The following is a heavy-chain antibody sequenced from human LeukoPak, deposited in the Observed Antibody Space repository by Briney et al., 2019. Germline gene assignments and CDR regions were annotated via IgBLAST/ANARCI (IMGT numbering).Heavy chain of an antibody. D-gene: IGHD5-24*01. CDR2: ISYDGSNK. J-gene: IGHJ4*02. CDR3: AKMAQNFDY. Sequence: GGSLRLSCAASGFTFSSYVMHWVRQAPGKGLEWVAVISYDGSNKYYADSVKGRFTISRDNSKNTLYLQMNSLRAEDTAVYYCAKMAQNFDYWGQGTLVTVSS. CDR1: GFTFSSYV. V-gene: IGHV3-30*18.